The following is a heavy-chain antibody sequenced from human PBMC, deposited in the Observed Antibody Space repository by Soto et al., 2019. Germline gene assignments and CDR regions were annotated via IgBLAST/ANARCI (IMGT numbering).Heavy chain of an antibody. CDR3: ARANMGPLDY. CDR2: INTDGTTT. Sequence: GGSLRLSCAVSGFTSNSYWMYWVRQTSGKGLVWASRINTDGTTTNYADSVKGRFTISRDNAKNTLYLQMNSLRAEDTAVYYCARANMGPLDYWGQGILVTVSS. D-gene: IGHD3-16*01. CDR1: GFTSNSYW. V-gene: IGHV3-74*01. J-gene: IGHJ4*02.